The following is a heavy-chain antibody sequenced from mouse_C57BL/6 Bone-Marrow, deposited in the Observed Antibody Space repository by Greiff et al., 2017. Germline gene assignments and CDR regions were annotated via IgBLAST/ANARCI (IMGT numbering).Heavy chain of an antibody. CDR2: ISSGSSTI. J-gene: IGHJ4*01. V-gene: IGHV5-17*01. CDR1: GFTFSDYG. D-gene: IGHD2-3*01. Sequence: DVHLVESGGGLVKPGGSLKLSCAASGFTFSDYGMHWVRQAPEKGLEWVAYISSGSSTIYYADTVKGRFTISRDNAKTTLFLQMTSLRSEDTAMYYCARGGYYVHYYAMDYWGQGTSVTVSS. CDR3: ARGGYYVHYYAMDY.